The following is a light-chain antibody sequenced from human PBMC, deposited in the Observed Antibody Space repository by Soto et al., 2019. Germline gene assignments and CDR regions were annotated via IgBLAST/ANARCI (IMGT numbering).Light chain of an antibody. V-gene: IGKV3-11*01. Sequence: EVVLTQSPVTLSLSPGETATLSCRASRSVSTYVNWFRQRPGQAPRLLIFDASNRATGIPPRFGGSGSGTDFTLTISNLEPEDSAVYYCLQRSNWLSFGGGTKVEIK. CDR1: RSVSTY. CDR3: LQRSNWLS. J-gene: IGKJ4*01. CDR2: DAS.